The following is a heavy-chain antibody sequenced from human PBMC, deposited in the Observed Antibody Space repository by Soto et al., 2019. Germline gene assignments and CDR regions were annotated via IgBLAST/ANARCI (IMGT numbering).Heavy chain of an antibody. CDR1: GGTFSTYA. CDR3: ASGIQLWLRRINNGYSG. J-gene: IGHJ4*02. CDR2: IIPMFGTA. V-gene: IGHV1-69*12. Sequence: QVQLVQSGAEVKKPESSVKVSCKAPGGTFSTYAISWVRQAPGQGLEWMGGIIPMFGTANYAQRFQDRVTITAAESTNTVYMELSSLRSEATAVYFCASGIQLWLRRINNGYSGWGQGTLVTVSS. D-gene: IGHD5-18*01.